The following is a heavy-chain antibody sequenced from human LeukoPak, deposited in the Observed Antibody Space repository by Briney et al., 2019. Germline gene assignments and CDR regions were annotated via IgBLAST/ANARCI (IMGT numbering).Heavy chain of an antibody. CDR2: INPNRGGT. CDR1: GYTFTGYY. CDR3: ARGREVVVVVAATGYYYYYMDV. V-gene: IGHV1-2*02. Sequence: ASVKVSCKASGYTFTGYYMHWVRQAPGQGLEWMGWINPNRGGTNYAQKFQGRVTMTRDTSISTAYMELSRLRSDDTAVYYCARGREVVVVVAATGYYYYYMDVWGKGTTVTVSS. D-gene: IGHD2-15*01. J-gene: IGHJ6*03.